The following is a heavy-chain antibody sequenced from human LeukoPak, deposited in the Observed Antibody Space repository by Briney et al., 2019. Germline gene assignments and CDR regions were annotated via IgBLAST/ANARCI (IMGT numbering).Heavy chain of an antibody. V-gene: IGHV3-7*03. Sequence: PGGSLRLSCVVSGFTFSESWMSLVRQAPGKGLGWVASLNLDGSDKYYVDSVKGRFTISRDNAKNSLYLQMDSLRVEDTAVYYCAKGKRYPDYWGQGTLVTVSS. CDR1: GFTFSESW. J-gene: IGHJ4*02. CDR3: AKGKRYPDY. CDR2: LNLDGSDK. D-gene: IGHD1-1*01.